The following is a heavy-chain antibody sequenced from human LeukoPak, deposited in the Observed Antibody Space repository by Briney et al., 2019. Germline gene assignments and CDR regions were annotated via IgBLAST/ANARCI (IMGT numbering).Heavy chain of an antibody. CDR1: GITVSSSH. V-gene: IGHV3-66*04. D-gene: IGHD6-13*01. Sequence: GGSLRLSCAASGITVSSSHISWVRQAPGKGLEWVSLIYSGGSRCYADSVKGRFTISRDISKNTLFLQMKSLRAEDTAVYYCARLAAAGPFDYWGQGTLVTVSS. CDR3: ARLAAAGPFDY. J-gene: IGHJ4*02. CDR2: IYSGGSR.